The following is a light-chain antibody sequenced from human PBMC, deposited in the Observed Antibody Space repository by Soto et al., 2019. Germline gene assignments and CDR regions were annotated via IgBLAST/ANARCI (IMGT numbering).Light chain of an antibody. Sequence: QSVLTQPPSASGSPGQSVTISCTGTSSDVGGYNYVSWYQQHPGKAPKLMIYEVSKRPSGVPDRFSGSKSGNTASLTVSGLQAEDEADYYRSSYAGSNNLGVFGTGTKLTV. CDR3: SSYAGSNNLGV. J-gene: IGLJ1*01. CDR2: EVS. CDR1: SSDVGGYNY. V-gene: IGLV2-8*01.